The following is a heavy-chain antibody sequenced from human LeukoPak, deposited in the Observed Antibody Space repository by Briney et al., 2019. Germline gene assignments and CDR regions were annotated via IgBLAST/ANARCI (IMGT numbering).Heavy chain of an antibody. Sequence: SETLSLTCTVSGGSISSSSYYWGWIRQPPGKGLEWIGSIYYSGSTYYNPSLKSRVTISVDTSKNQFSLKLSSVTAADMAVYYCATVPRIAAAGDYWGQGTLVTVSS. D-gene: IGHD6-13*01. CDR2: IYYSGST. CDR1: GGSISSSSYY. J-gene: IGHJ4*02. V-gene: IGHV4-39*01. CDR3: ATVPRIAAAGDY.